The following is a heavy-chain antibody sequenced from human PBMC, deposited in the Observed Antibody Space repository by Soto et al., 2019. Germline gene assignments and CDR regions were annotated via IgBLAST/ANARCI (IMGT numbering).Heavy chain of an antibody. V-gene: IGHV4-59*08. CDR1: GGSISTYY. CDR3: ARQPKRFVDPWYFDY. J-gene: IGHJ4*02. CDR2: IYYSGST. Sequence: QVQLQESGPGLVKPSETLSLTCTVSGGSISTYYWSWIRQPPGKGLEWIGYIYYSGSTNYSPSLKSRVTISIDTSKNQFSLNLSSVTAADTAVYYCARQPKRFVDPWYFDYWGQGALVTVSS. D-gene: IGHD3-3*01.